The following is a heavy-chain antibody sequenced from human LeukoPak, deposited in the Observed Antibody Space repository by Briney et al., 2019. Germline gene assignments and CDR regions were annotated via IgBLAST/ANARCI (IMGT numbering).Heavy chain of an antibody. CDR2: IDWDDDK. Sequence: SGPTLANPTQTLTLTCTFSGFSLSTSGMCVSWIRQPPGKALEWLARIDWDDDKYYSTSLKTRLTISKDTSKNQVVLTMTNMDPVDTATYYCARITYSSGWYGFDYWGQGTLVTVSS. V-gene: IGHV2-70*11. D-gene: IGHD6-19*01. CDR3: ARITYSSGWYGFDY. CDR1: GFSLSTSGMC. J-gene: IGHJ4*02.